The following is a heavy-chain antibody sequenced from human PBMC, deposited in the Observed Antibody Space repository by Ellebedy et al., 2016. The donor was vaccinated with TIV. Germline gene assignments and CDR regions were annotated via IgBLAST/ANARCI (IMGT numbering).Heavy chain of an antibody. CDR3: AKDAARIPLAVEYYFEA. J-gene: IGHJ5*02. CDR2: ISYNGDNA. CDR1: GFSFSSYW. V-gene: IGHV3-30*18. Sequence: GESLKISCAVSGFSFSSYWMSWVRQGPGKGLEWVAVISYNGDNAYYADSVKGRFTVSRDNSNNTLYLQLNSLRPEDTALYYCAKDAARIPLAVEYYFEAWGQGALVSVSS. D-gene: IGHD3-10*01.